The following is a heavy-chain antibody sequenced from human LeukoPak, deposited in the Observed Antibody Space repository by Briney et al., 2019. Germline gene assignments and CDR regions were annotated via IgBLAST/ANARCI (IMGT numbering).Heavy chain of an antibody. J-gene: IGHJ3*01. CDR3: ASQRITMV. D-gene: IGHD3-10*01. CDR1: GFTFSSYA. Sequence: PGGSLRLSCAASGFTFSSYAMHWVRQAPGKGLEWVAVISYDGSNKYYADSVKGRFTISRDNAENSLYLQMNSLRAEDTAVYYCASQRITMVWGQGTMVTVSS. CDR2: ISYDGSNK. V-gene: IGHV3-30-3*01.